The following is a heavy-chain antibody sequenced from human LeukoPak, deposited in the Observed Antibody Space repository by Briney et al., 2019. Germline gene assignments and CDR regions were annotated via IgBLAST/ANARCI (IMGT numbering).Heavy chain of an antibody. V-gene: IGHV4-4*07. CDR2: IYTSGST. Sequence: SETLSLTCTVSGGSISSDYWSWILQPAGKGLEWIGRIYTSGSTNYNPSLKSRVTISVDKSKNQFSLKLSSVTAADTAVYYCARDRGRYPYYFYYWGQGTLVTVSS. CDR3: ARDRGRYPYYFYY. J-gene: IGHJ4*02. D-gene: IGHD1-26*01. CDR1: GGSISSDY.